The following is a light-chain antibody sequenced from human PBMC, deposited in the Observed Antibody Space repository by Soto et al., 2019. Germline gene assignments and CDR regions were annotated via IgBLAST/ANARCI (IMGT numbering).Light chain of an antibody. Sequence: QLVLTQSPSASASLGASVKLTCTLSSGHNSYAIAWHQQQPEKGPRYLMKINSDGSHSKGDGIPDRFSGSSSGAERHLFISSLQSEDEADYYCQTWGTGIRVFGGGTQLTVL. CDR3: QTWGTGIRV. CDR2: INSDGSH. CDR1: SGHNSYA. V-gene: IGLV4-69*01. J-gene: IGLJ3*02.